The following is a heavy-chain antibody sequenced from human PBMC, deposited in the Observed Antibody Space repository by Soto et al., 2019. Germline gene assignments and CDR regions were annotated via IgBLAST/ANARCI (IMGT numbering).Heavy chain of an antibody. CDR2: IYYSGST. CDR3: ARDCSSTSCYKY. D-gene: IGHD2-2*02. J-gene: IGHJ4*02. V-gene: IGHV4-39*02. CDR1: GGSISSSSYY. Sequence: QLQLQESGPGLVKPSETLSLTCTVSGGSISSSSYYWGWIRQPPGKGLEWIGNIYYSGSTYYNPSLKSRVTISVDTSKNQFSLKLSSVTAADTAVYYCARDCSSTSCYKYWGQGTLVTVSS.